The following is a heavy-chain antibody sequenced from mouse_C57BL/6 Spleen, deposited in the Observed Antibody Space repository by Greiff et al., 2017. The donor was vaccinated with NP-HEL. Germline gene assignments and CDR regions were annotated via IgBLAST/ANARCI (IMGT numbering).Heavy chain of an antibody. V-gene: IGHV1-64*01. CDR3: ARVNWDCGYFDV. Sequence: QVQLQQPGAELVKPGASVKLSCKASGYTFTSYWMHWVKQRPGQGLEWIGMIHPNSGSTNYNEKFKSKATLTVDKSSSTAYMQLSSLTSEDSAVYDCARVNWDCGYFDVWGTGTTVTVSS. J-gene: IGHJ1*03. CDR1: GYTFTSYW. CDR2: IHPNSGST. D-gene: IGHD4-1*01.